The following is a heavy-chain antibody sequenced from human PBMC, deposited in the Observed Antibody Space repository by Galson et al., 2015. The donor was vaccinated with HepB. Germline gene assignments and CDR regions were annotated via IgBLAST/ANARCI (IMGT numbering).Heavy chain of an antibody. CDR1: GGSFSGYY. V-gene: IGHV4-34*01. J-gene: IGHJ6*02. Sequence: ETLSLTCAVYGGSFSGYYWSWIRQPPGKGLEWIGEINHSGSTNYNPSLKSRVTISVDTSKNQFSLKLSSVTAADTAVYYCARDVGPGRGGGYGMDVWGQGTTVTVSS. D-gene: IGHD1-14*01. CDR2: INHSGST. CDR3: ARDVGPGRGGGYGMDV.